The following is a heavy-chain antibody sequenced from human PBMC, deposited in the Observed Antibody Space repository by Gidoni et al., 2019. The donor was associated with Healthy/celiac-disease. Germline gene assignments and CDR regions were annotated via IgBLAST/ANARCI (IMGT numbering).Heavy chain of an antibody. Sequence: EVQLLESGGGLVQPGGSLRLSCAASGFTFRSYAMSWVRQAPGKGLEWVSAISGSGGSTYYADSVKGRFTISRDNSKNTLYLQMNSLRAEDTAVYYCAKDRSYGDYGADAEYFQHWGQGTLVTVSS. D-gene: IGHD4-17*01. J-gene: IGHJ1*01. V-gene: IGHV3-23*01. CDR3: AKDRSYGDYGADAEYFQH. CDR1: GFTFRSYA. CDR2: ISGSGGST.